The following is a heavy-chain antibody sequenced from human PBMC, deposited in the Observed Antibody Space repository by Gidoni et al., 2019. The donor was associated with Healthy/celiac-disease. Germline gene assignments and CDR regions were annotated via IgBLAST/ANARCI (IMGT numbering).Heavy chain of an antibody. CDR3: ARGLYDFWSGTNWFDP. J-gene: IGHJ5*02. CDR2: MNPNSGNT. D-gene: IGHD3-3*01. V-gene: IGHV1-8*01. CDR1: GYTFPIYD. Sequence: QVQLVQSGAEVKKPGASVNVSCKASGYTFPIYDINWVRQATVQGLEWMGWMNPNSGNTGYAQKFQGRVTMTRNTSISTAYMELSSLRSEETAVYYCARGLYDFWSGTNWFDPWGQGTLVTVSS.